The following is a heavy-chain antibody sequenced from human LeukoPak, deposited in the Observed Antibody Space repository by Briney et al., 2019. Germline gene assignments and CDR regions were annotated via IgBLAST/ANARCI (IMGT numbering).Heavy chain of an antibody. CDR1: GGSISSYY. V-gene: IGHV4-59*08. J-gene: IGHJ5*02. Sequence: SETLSLTCTVSGGSISSYYWSWIRQPPGKGLEWIGYIYYSGGTNYNPSLKSRVTISVDTSKNQFSLKLSSVTAADTAVYYCASMGSSWYNWFDPWGQGTLVTVSS. CDR2: IYYSGGT. D-gene: IGHD6-13*01. CDR3: ASMGSSWYNWFDP.